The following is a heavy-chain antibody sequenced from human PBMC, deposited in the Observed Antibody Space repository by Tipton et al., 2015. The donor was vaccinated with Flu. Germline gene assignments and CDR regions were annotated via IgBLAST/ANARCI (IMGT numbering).Heavy chain of an antibody. D-gene: IGHD3-22*01. CDR2: INHSGST. Sequence: TLSLTCAASGFSFRSFEMNWVRQTPGKGLEWIGEINHSGSTNYNPSLKSRVAISVDASKTQFSLKLTSVTAADTAVYYCARVSPRRITAIVVVMVPEGYFDYWRQGPLVTVSS. CDR3: ARVSPRRITAIVVVMVPEGYFDY. CDR1: GFSFRSFE. V-gene: IGHV4-34*01. J-gene: IGHJ4*02.